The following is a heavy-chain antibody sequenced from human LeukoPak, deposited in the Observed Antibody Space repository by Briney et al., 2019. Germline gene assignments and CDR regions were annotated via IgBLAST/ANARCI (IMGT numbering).Heavy chain of an antibody. CDR1: GYTFTSYG. Sequence: ASVKVSCKASGYTFTSYGISWVRQAPGQGLEWMGWISAYNGNTNYAQKLQGRVTMTTGTSTSTAYMELRSLRSDDTAVYYCARPGVVRGVIPYYFDYWGQGTLVTVSS. CDR2: ISAYNGNT. CDR3: ARPGVVRGVIPYYFDY. J-gene: IGHJ4*02. D-gene: IGHD3-10*02. V-gene: IGHV1-18*01.